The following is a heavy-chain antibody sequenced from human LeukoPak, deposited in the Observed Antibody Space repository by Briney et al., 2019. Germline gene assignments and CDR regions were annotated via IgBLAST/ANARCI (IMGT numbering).Heavy chain of an antibody. J-gene: IGHJ4*02. V-gene: IGHV3-23*01. CDR3: AKDFSAGTYFDY. CDR1: GFTFSSFD. Sequence: PGGSLRLSCAASGFTFSSFDTSWVRQAPGKGLEWVSGISGSGGSTYYADSVKGRFTISRDNSKNTLFLQMNSLRAEDTAIYYCAKDFSAGTYFDYWGQGTLATVSS. CDR2: ISGSGGST. D-gene: IGHD6-13*01.